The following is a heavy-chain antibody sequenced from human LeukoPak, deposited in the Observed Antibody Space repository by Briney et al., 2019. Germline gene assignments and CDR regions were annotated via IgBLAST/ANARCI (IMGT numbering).Heavy chain of an antibody. Sequence: PSETLSLTCTVSGGSISSYYWSWIRQPGGKAPEWIGRIYSSGIINYNPSLKSRVTMSLDNSKNQLSLKLSYVTAADTAVYYCARDTGKSGYPDYWGQGTLVTVSS. CDR1: GGSISSYY. V-gene: IGHV4-4*07. CDR2: IYSSGII. D-gene: IGHD3-3*01. J-gene: IGHJ4*02. CDR3: ARDTGKSGYPDY.